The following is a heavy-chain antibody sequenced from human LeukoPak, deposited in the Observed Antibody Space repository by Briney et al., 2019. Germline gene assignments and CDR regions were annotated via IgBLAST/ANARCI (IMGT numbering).Heavy chain of an antibody. CDR3: ARDYYGSGSYSGWFDP. D-gene: IGHD3-10*01. CDR2: IYYSGST. V-gene: IGHV4-59*01. Sequence: MPSETLSLTCTVSGGSISSYYWSWIRQPPGKGLEWIGYIYYSGSTNYNPSLKSRVTISVDTSKNQFSLKLSSVTAADTAVYYCARDYYGSGSYSGWFDPWGQGTLVTVSS. CDR1: GGSISSYY. J-gene: IGHJ5*02.